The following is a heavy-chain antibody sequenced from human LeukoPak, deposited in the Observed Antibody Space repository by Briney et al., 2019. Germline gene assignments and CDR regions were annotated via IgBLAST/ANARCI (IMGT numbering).Heavy chain of an antibody. CDR3: ARADYYDSSGYLLEVYYFHY. J-gene: IGHJ4*02. D-gene: IGHD3-22*01. Sequence: SVKVSCKASGGTFSSYAISWVRQAPGQGLEWMGGIIPIFGTANYAQKFQGRVTITTDESTSTAYMELSSLRSEDTAVYYCARADYYDSSGYLLEVYYFHYWGQGTLVTVSS. V-gene: IGHV1-69*05. CDR2: IIPIFGTA. CDR1: GGTFSSYA.